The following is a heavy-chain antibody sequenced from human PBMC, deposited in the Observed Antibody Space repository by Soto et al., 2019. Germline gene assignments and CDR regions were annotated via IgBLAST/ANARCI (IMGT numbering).Heavy chain of an antibody. CDR1: GYTFNTYG. J-gene: IGHJ5*02. CDR2: ISAHNGDT. D-gene: IGHD3-3*01. CDR3: ARDWRGAEGFDP. Sequence: QVQLVQSGPEVKKPGASVKISCKASGYTFNTYGFTWVRQAPGQGLEWMGWISAHNGDTNYVQKFQGRVTMTTETSTTTSYMELRNLISDDTAVYFCARDWRGAEGFDPWGQGTLVTVSS. V-gene: IGHV1-18*01.